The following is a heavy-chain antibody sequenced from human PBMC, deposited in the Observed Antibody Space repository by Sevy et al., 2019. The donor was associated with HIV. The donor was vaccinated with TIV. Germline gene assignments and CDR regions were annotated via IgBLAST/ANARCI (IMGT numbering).Heavy chain of an antibody. CDR3: ARDTLGYGGNPNLDLDL. Sequence: GGSLRLSCAASGFRFSRYFMHWVRQAPGEGLVWVSHCNSDGSTTNYADSVEGRFIVSRDNAKKPLYLELHSLRVEDTATYYCARDTLGYGGNPNLDLDLWGQGTLVTVSS. CDR2: CNSDGSTT. J-gene: IGHJ5*02. CDR1: GFRFSRYF. D-gene: IGHD4-17*01. V-gene: IGHV3-74*01.